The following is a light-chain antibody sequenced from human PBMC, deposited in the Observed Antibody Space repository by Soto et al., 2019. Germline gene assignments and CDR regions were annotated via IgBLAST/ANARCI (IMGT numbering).Light chain of an antibody. CDR3: QQYTGSAVT. V-gene: IGKV1-5*03. CDR1: QLIGTW. J-gene: IGKJ4*01. Sequence: DIQMTQSPSTLSAFVGDRVTITCRASQLIGTWLAWYQQKPGQAPKLLISRVSNLESGVPSRFSGSGSGAEFTLTITSLQPDDSATYYCQQYTGSAVTFGGGTRVEIK. CDR2: RVS.